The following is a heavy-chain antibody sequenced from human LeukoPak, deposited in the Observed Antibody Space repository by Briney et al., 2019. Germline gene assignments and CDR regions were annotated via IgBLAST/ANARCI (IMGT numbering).Heavy chain of an antibody. D-gene: IGHD5-18*01. CDR1: GFTFSNYW. J-gene: IGHJ5*02. CDR2: IKQDGSEK. CDR3: ARDQYSYGYPNWFDP. V-gene: IGHV3-7*04. Sequence: PGGSLRLSCAASGFTFSNYWMSWVRLAPGRGLEWVANIKQDGSEKYYVDSVKGRFTIARDNAKISLYLQMNSVRAEDTAVYYCARDQYSYGYPNWFDPWGQGTLVTVSS.